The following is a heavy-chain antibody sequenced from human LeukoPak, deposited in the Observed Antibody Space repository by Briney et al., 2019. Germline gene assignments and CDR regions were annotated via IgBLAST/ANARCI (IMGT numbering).Heavy chain of an antibody. V-gene: IGHV4-59*01. CDR3: AGYSSWLSGYFDY. J-gene: IGHJ4*02. D-gene: IGHD6-13*01. CDR1: DGSITNYD. CDR2: VHYSGTA. Sequence: SETLSLTCTVSDGSITNYDWSWVRQPPGKGLEFIGHVHYSGTANYNPSLRSRVTISIDTSKKHFFLKLKSVTAADTAVYYCAGYSSWLSGYFDYWGQGTLVTVSS.